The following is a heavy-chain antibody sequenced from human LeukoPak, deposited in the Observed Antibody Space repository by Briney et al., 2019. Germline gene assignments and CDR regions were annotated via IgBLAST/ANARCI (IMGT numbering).Heavy chain of an antibody. Sequence: PGGSLRLSCVASGFTFTNYGMHWVRQAPGKGLEWVAFIRSDGSKNYYGDSVRGRFTISRDTSKNTLYLQMNTLRPEDTAVYYCTKASGGNLYGMDVWGQGTTVIVSS. CDR2: IRSDGSKN. D-gene: IGHD3-10*01. V-gene: IGHV3-30*02. CDR1: GFTFTNYG. J-gene: IGHJ6*02. CDR3: TKASGGNLYGMDV.